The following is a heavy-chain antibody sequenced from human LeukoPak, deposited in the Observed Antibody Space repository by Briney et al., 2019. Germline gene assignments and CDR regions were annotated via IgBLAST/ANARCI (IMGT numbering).Heavy chain of an antibody. CDR2: IYYSGST. V-gene: IGHV4-59*08. D-gene: IGHD3-10*01. Sequence: PSETLSLTCPVSGGSISSYCWSWIRQPPGKGLEWIGYIYYSGSTNYNPSLKSRVTISVDTSKNQFSLKLSSVTAADTAVYYCARLGGSGYYFDYWGQGTLVTVSP. CDR1: GGSISSYC. CDR3: ARLGGSGYYFDY. J-gene: IGHJ4*02.